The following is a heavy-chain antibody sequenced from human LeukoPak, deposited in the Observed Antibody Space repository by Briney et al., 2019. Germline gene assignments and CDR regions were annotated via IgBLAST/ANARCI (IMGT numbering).Heavy chain of an antibody. CDR1: GFTFDDYG. J-gene: IGHJ5*02. D-gene: IGHD2-2*01. CDR3: ARGLPLGYCSSTSCNGGWFDP. Sequence: GGSLRLSCAASGFTFDDYGMSWVRQAPGKGLEWVSGINWNGGSTGYADSVKGRFTISRDNAKNSLYLQMNSLRAGDTALYHCARGLPLGYCSSTSCNGGWFDPWGQGTLVTVSS. V-gene: IGHV3-20*01. CDR2: INWNGGST.